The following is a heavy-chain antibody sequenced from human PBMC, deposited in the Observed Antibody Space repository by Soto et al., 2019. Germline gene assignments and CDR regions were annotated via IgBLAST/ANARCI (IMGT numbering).Heavy chain of an antibody. V-gene: IGHV4-31*03. Sequence: PSETLSLTCTVSGGSIISGGYYWSWIRQHPGKGLEWIGYIYYSGSTYYNPSLKSRVTISVDTSKNQFSLKLSSVTAADTAVYYCARDKANCFDPWGQGTLVTVSS. J-gene: IGHJ5*02. CDR3: ARDKANCFDP. CDR2: IYYSGST. CDR1: GGSIISGGYY.